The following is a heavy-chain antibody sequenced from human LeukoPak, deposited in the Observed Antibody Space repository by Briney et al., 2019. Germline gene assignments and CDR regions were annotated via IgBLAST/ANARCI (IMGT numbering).Heavy chain of an antibody. CDR3: ARLVCSTIPCYGKFYFDS. J-gene: IGHJ4*02. V-gene: IGHV3-21*01. D-gene: IGHD2-2*01. CDR2: ITGSSDSI. Sequence: GGSLRLSCAASGFTFSSYAMEWVRQAPGKGLEWISSITGSSDSIYYADSVKGRFTISRDNAKNSVYLQMNSLRAEDTAVYYCARLVCSTIPCYGKFYFDSWGQGTLVPVSS. CDR1: GFTFSSYA.